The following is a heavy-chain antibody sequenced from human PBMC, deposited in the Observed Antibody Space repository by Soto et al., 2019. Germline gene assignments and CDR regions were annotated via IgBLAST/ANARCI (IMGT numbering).Heavy chain of an antibody. J-gene: IGHJ4*02. D-gene: IGHD3-22*01. CDR3: ARDQMYYYDSSGYYDY. CDR1: GYTFTSYG. Sequence: ASVKVSCKASGYTFTSYGISWVLQAPGQGLEWMGWISAYNGNTNYAQKLQGRVTMTTDTSTSTAYMELRSLRSDDTAVYYCARDQMYYYDSSGYYDYWGQGTLVTVSS. CDR2: ISAYNGNT. V-gene: IGHV1-18*04.